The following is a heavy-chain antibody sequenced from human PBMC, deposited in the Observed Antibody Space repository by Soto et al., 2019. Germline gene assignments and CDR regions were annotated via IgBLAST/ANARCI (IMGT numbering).Heavy chain of an antibody. J-gene: IGHJ4*02. V-gene: IGHV3-13*01. CDR1: GFTFSSYD. CDR3: TTGRYSYGVFDS. D-gene: IGHD5-18*01. CDR2: IGTAGDT. Sequence: GGSLRLSCAASGFTFSSYDMHWVRQATGKGLEWVSAIGTAGDTYYPGSVKGRFTISRENAKNSLYLQMNSLRAGDTAVYYCTTGRYSYGVFDSWGQGTLVTVSS.